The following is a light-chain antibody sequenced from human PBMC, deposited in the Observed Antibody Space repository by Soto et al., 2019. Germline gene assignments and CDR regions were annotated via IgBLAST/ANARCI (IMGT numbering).Light chain of an antibody. CDR2: DVT. J-gene: IGLJ2*01. CDR3: SSYAGSNNFVV. Sequence: QSALTQPPSASGSPGQSVTISCTGTSSDVGGYNYVSWYQQHPGKAPKLMIYDVTKRPSGVPDRFSGSKSGNTASLPVSGLQAEDEADYYCSSYAGSNNFVVFGGGTKLTVL. CDR1: SSDVGGYNY. V-gene: IGLV2-8*01.